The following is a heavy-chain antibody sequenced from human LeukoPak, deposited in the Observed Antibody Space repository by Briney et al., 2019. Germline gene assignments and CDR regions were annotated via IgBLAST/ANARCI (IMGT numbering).Heavy chain of an antibody. Sequence: GGSLRLSCAASGFTFSNAWMSWVRQAPGKGLEWVSAISGSGGSTYYADSVKGRFTISRDNSKNTLYLQMNSLRAEDTAVYYCAKAGGSGSYYIPLLNWGQGTLVTVSS. V-gene: IGHV3-23*01. CDR2: ISGSGGST. D-gene: IGHD3-10*01. CDR3: AKAGGSGSYYIPLLN. CDR1: GFTFSNAW. J-gene: IGHJ4*02.